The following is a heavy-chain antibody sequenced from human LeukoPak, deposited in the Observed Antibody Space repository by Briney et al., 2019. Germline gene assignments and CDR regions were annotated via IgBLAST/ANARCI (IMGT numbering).Heavy chain of an antibody. CDR3: ARSALRFGELSPPFDY. V-gene: IGHV3-30*03. CDR1: GFTFSSYG. Sequence: PGGSLRLSCAASGFTFSSYGMHWVRQAPGKGLEWVAVISYDGSNKYYADSVKGRFTISRDNSKNTLYLQMNSLRAEDTAVYYCARSALRFGELSPPFDYWGQGTLVTVSS. CDR2: ISYDGSNK. J-gene: IGHJ4*02. D-gene: IGHD3-10*01.